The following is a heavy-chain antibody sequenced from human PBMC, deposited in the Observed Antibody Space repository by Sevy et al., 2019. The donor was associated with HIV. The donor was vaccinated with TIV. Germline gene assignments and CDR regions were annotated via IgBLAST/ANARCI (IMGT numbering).Heavy chain of an antibody. CDR2: ISWDGGTI. Sequence: GGSLRLSCVASGFTFDDYAMHWVRQGPGRDLEWVSGISWDGGTIGYADSVKGRFTISRDNAKNSLNLEMNSLRTEDTALYYCAKGFGDLSETVDYWGRGTLVTVSS. CDR3: AKGFGDLSETVDY. CDR1: GFTFDDYA. V-gene: IGHV3-9*01. J-gene: IGHJ4*02. D-gene: IGHD3-10*01.